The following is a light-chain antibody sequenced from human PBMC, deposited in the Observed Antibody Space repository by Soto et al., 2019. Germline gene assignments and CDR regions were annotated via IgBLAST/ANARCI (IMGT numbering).Light chain of an antibody. CDR3: GSWDSSMSAYV. CDR1: SSNIGGNS. Sequence: QSVLTQPPSVSAAPGQKVTISCSGSSSNIGGNSVSWYQQLPGTAPKLLIYDDNKRPSGTPDRFSGSKSGTSATLGITGFQNGDEADYYCGSWDSSMSAYVLGTGTKVTVL. V-gene: IGLV1-51*01. J-gene: IGLJ1*01. CDR2: DDN.